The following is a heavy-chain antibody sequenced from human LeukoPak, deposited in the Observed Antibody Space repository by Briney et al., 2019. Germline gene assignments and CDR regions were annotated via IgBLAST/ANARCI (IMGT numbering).Heavy chain of an antibody. Sequence: GGSLRLSCAASGFTFSSYGMHWVRQAPGKGLEWVAFIRYDGSNKYYADSVKGRFTISRDNSKNTLYLQMNSLRAEDTAVYYCATFLGPFTLDAFDIWGQGKIGNGSS. CDR2: IRYDGSNK. CDR1: GFTFSSYG. D-gene: IGHD3-16*01. V-gene: IGHV3-30*02. J-gene: IGHJ3*02. CDR3: ATFLGPFTLDAFDI.